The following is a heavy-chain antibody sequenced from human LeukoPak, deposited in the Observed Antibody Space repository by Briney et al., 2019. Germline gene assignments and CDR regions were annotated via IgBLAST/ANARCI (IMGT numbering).Heavy chain of an antibody. D-gene: IGHD6-13*01. CDR1: GFTLSSYW. J-gene: IGHJ4*02. Sequence: PGGSLRLSCAASGFTLSSYWMTWVRQAPGKGLECVAIIKQDGSEKYYVDSVKGRFTISRDNAKNSLYLQMNSLRAEDTAVYYCAMYSSSWSATFDYWGQGTLVTVSS. CDR3: AMYSSSWSATFDY. V-gene: IGHV3-7*01. CDR2: IKQDGSEK.